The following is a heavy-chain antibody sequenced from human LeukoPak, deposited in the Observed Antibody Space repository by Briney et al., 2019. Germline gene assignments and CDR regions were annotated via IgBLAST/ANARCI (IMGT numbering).Heavy chain of an antibody. J-gene: IGHJ4*02. CDR2: ISSSSSYI. V-gene: IGHV3-21*01. D-gene: IGHD4-11*01. Sequence: NPGGSLRLSCAASGFTFSSYSMNWVRQAPGKGLEWVSSISSSSSYIYYADSVKGRFTISRDNAKNSLYLQMNSLRAEDTAVYYCARDLPATTVLLYWGQGTLVTVSS. CDR1: GFTFSSYS. CDR3: ARDLPATTVLLY.